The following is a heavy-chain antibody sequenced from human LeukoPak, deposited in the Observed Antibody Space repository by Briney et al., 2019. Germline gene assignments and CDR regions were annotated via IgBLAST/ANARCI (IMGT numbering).Heavy chain of an antibody. V-gene: IGHV3-30*03. J-gene: IGHJ4*02. CDR3: ARVFIGDYGDYQFDY. CDR2: VSSDGSID. Sequence: GGSLRLSCAASGFSFSSYGMHWVRQAPGKGLEWVAVVSSDGSIDYYADSVRGRFTVSRDSSKNTLYLQVNSLRVEDTAVYYCARVFIGDYGDYQFDYWGQGTLVTVSS. D-gene: IGHD4-17*01. CDR1: GFSFSSYG.